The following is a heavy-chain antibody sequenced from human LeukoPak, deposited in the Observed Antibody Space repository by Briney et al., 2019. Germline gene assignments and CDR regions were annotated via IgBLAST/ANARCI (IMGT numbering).Heavy chain of an antibody. CDR2: LYSDGNT. CDR3: ARGVEPLAANTLAY. V-gene: IGHV3-53*01. J-gene: IGHJ4*02. Sequence: GGSLRLSCAASGFTVITNDMTWVRQAPGKGLEWVSVLYSDGNTKYADSVRGRFTISRDNSKNTLYLEMNSLSPDDRAVYYCARGVEPLAANTLAYWGQGTLVTVSS. D-gene: IGHD1-14*01. CDR1: GFTVITND.